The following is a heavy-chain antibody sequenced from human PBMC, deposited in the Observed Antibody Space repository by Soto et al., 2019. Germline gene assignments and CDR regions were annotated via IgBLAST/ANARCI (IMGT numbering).Heavy chain of an antibody. D-gene: IGHD2-2*02. J-gene: IGHJ6*02. CDR2: ISSSGSPI. CDR3: ARDTSPEFVVVAAAIPTSGYYGMDV. V-gene: IGHV3-11*01. Sequence: GGSLRLSCAASGFTFSDYYMSWIRQAPGKGLEWVSYISSSGSPIYYADSVKGRFTISRDNAKNSLYLQMNSLRAEDTAVYFCARDTSPEFVVVAAAIPTSGYYGMDVWGQGTTVTLSS. CDR1: GFTFSDYY.